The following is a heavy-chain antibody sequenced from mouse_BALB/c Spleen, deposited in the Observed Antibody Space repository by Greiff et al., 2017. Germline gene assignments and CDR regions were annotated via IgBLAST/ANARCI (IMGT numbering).Heavy chain of an antibody. J-gene: IGHJ4*01. CDR3: ARGRITTRGEYYAMDY. D-gene: IGHD2-4*01. CDR2: IWGGGST. Sequence: VKLMESGPGLVAPSQSLSITCTVSGFSLSRYSVHWVRQPPGQGLEWLGMIWGGGSTDYNSALKSRLSISKDNSKGQVFLKMNSLQTDDTAMYYCARGRITTRGEYYAMDYWGQGTSVTVSS. V-gene: IGHV2-6-4*01. CDR1: GFSLSRYS.